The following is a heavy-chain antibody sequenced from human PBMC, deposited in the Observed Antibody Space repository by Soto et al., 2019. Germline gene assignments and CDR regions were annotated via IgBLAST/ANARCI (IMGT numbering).Heavy chain of an antibody. CDR2: IYYSGST. V-gene: IGHV4-39*01. CDR3: ARHATGYYDFWSGYSGWFDP. D-gene: IGHD3-3*01. Sequence: SETLSLTCTGSGGSISSSSYYWGWIRQPPGKGLEWIGSIYYSGSTYYNPSLKSRVTISVDTSKNQFSLKLSSVTAADTAVYYCARHATGYYDFWSGYSGWFDPWGQGTLVTVSS. CDR1: GGSISSSSYY. J-gene: IGHJ5*02.